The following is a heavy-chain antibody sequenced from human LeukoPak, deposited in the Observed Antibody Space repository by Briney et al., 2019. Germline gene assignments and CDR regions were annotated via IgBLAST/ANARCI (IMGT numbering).Heavy chain of an antibody. V-gene: IGHV3-23*01. D-gene: IGHD2-21*02. CDR2: ISGSGGST. Sequence: GGSLRLSCAASGFTFSSYAMNWVRQAPGKGLEWVSAISGSGGSTYYADSVKGRFTISRDNSKNTLYLQMNSLRAEDTAVYYCAKDPRYCGGDCYSGYWGQGTLVTVSS. CDR3: AKDPRYCGGDCYSGY. J-gene: IGHJ4*02. CDR1: GFTFSSYA.